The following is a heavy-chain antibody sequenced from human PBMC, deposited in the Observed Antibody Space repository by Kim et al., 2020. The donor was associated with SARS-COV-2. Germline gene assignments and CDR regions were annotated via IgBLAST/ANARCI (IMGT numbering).Heavy chain of an antibody. CDR1: GFTFSSYA. D-gene: IGHD6-13*01. CDR3: AKDLLSAAGTETLAGGWYVDYFDY. V-gene: IGHV3-23*01. J-gene: IGHJ4*02. CDR2: ISGSGGST. Sequence: GGSLRLSCAASGFTFSSYAMSWVRQAPGKGLEWVSAISGSGGSTYYADSVKGRFTISRDNSKNTLYLQMNSLRAEDTAVYYCAKDLLSAAGTETLAGGWYVDYFDYWGQGTLVTVSS.